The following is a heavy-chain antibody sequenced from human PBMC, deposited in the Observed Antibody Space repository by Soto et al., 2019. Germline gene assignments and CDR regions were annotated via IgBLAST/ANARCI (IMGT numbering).Heavy chain of an antibody. Sequence: VGSLRLSCAASGFTVSSNYMSWVRQAPGKGLEWVSVIYSGGSTYYADSVKGRFTISRDNSKNTLYLQMNSLRDEDTAVYYSARDYSGDDAESYSYGMDVWRQGTTVTV. V-gene: IGHV3-53*01. D-gene: IGHD6-19*01. J-gene: IGHJ6*02. CDR2: IYSGGST. CDR3: ARDYSGDDAESYSYGMDV. CDR1: GFTVSSNY.